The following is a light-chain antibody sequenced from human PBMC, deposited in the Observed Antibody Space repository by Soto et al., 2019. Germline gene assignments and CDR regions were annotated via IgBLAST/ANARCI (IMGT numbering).Light chain of an antibody. J-gene: IGKJ1*01. Sequence: EVVMTQSPATLSVSPGERVTLSCRASQSINAHLAWYQQKPGQAPRLLIHGASTRATGIPARFSGSGFGTECILTISSLQSEDFAVYYCQQYNTWLWTFGRGTKVEIQ. CDR1: QSINAH. CDR3: QQYNTWLWT. V-gene: IGKV3-15*01. CDR2: GAS.